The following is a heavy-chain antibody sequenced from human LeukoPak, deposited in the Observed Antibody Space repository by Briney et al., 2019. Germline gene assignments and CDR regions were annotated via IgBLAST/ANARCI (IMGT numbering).Heavy chain of an antibody. Sequence: ASVKVSCKASGYTFTGYYLYWVRQAPGQGLEWMGWINPNSGGTNFAQKFQGRVTMTRDTSISTVYMELSSLRSDDTAVYYCTRDFLHVYYYDSSGYVRGAFDIWGQGTMVTVSS. V-gene: IGHV1-2*02. CDR3: TRDFLHVYYYDSSGYVRGAFDI. D-gene: IGHD3-22*01. CDR1: GYTFTGYY. CDR2: INPNSGGT. J-gene: IGHJ3*02.